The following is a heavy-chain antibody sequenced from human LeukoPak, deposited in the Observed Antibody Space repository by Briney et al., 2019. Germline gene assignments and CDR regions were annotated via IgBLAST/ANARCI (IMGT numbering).Heavy chain of an antibody. CDR3: ARSRSWEKFYGDYGPYFDY. J-gene: IGHJ4*02. V-gene: IGHV3-53*01. Sequence: PGGSLRLSCAASGFTVSSNYMSWVRQAPGKGLEWVSVIYSGGSTYYADSVKGRFTISRDNSKNTLYLQMNSLRAEDTAVYYCARSRSWEKFYGDYGPYFDYWGQGTLVTVSS. CDR2: IYSGGST. CDR1: GFTVSSNY. D-gene: IGHD4-17*01.